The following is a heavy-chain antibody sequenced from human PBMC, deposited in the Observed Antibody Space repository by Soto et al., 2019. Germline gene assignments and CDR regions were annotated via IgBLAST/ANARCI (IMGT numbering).Heavy chain of an antibody. Sequence: LRLSCATSGFPFNDYYMTWVRQAPGKGLEWLSHISPKSTFRNYADSVKGRFTISRNNTESSLFLQMNSLGVDDTAVYYCVSGGGGGLFETWGQGVLVTVSS. V-gene: IGHV3-11*06. CDR2: ISPKSTFR. CDR1: GFPFNDYY. D-gene: IGHD2-21*01. J-gene: IGHJ5*02. CDR3: VSGGGGGLFET.